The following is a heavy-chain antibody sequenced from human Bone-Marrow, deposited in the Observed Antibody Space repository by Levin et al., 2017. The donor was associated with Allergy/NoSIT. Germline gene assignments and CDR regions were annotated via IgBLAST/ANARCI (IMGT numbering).Heavy chain of an antibody. CDR1: GYTFINYY. V-gene: IGHV1-46*01. CDR2: INPTAVDA. J-gene: IGHJ6*03. Sequence: ASVKVSCRASGYTFINYYIHWVRQAPGQGLEWMGIINPTAVDATYAQKFRGRVTMTRDTSTSTVYMELSSLRSEDTAVYYCARGQYYHYMDVWGKGTTVTVSS. CDR3: ARGQYYHYMDV.